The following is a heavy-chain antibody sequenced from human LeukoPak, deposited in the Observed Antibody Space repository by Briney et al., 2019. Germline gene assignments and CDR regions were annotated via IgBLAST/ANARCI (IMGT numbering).Heavy chain of an antibody. Sequence: PGGSLRLSCAASGFTYSDYYMNWVRQAPGKGREWVSSISSSSNIYYADSVKGRFTISRDNAKNSLYLQMNSLRAEDTAVYYCARGPGSKDIVVMVAATGEYYYYGMDVWGKGTTVTVSS. CDR3: ARGPGSKDIVVMVAATGEYYYYGMDV. CDR1: GFTYSDYY. J-gene: IGHJ6*04. V-gene: IGHV3-69-1*01. D-gene: IGHD2-15*01. CDR2: ISSSSNI.